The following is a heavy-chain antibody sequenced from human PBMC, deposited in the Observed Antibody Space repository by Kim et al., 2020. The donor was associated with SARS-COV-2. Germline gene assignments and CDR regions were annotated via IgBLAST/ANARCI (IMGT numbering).Heavy chain of an antibody. Sequence: GGSLRLSCAASGFTFSSYAMHWVRQAPGKGLEWVSYIIGSGTTIYYADSVRGRFTISRDNDKNSLYLQMNSLRAEDTAVYYCARGPNYSPFDYWGQGTLVTVSP. D-gene: IGHD4-4*01. CDR1: GFTFSSYA. V-gene: IGHV3-48*03. J-gene: IGHJ4*02. CDR3: ARGPNYSPFDY. CDR2: IIGSGTTI.